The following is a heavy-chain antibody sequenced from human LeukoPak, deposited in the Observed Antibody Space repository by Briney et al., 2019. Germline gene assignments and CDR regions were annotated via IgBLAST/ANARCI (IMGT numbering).Heavy chain of an antibody. CDR1: GFSFYDYA. V-gene: IGHV3-21*04. Sequence: GGSLRLSCSASGFSFYDYAMSWVRQAPGKGLEWVSSISSSSSYIYYADSVKGRFTISRDNAKNSLYLQMNSLRAEDTALYYCAKDLGRRYSGYDFYGMDVWGQGTTVTVSS. CDR2: ISSSSSYI. J-gene: IGHJ6*02. D-gene: IGHD5-12*01. CDR3: AKDLGRRYSGYDFYGMDV.